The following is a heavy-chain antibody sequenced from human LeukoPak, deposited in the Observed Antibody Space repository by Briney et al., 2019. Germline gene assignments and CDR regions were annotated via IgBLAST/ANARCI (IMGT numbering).Heavy chain of an antibody. D-gene: IGHD4-17*01. J-gene: IGHJ4*02. Sequence: AGGSLRLSCAASGFTFSSYEMNWVRQAPGKGLEWVSYISSSGSTIYYADSVKGRFTISRDNAKNSLYLQMNSLRAEDTAVYYCARLTIGDYGDRESGFDYWGQGTLVTVSS. V-gene: IGHV3-48*03. CDR2: ISSSGSTI. CDR1: GFTFSSYE. CDR3: ARLTIGDYGDRESGFDY.